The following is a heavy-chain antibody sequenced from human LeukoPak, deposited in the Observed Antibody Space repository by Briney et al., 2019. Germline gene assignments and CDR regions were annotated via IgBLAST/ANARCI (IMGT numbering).Heavy chain of an antibody. CDR2: INAGNGNT. D-gene: IGHD6-13*01. CDR1: GYTFTSYA. CDR3: ARLFPLIAARTKTNWFDP. Sequence: ASVKVSCKASGYTFTSYAMHWVRQAPGQRLEWMGWINAGNGNTKYSQKFQGRVTITRDTSASTAYMELGSLRSEDTAVYYCARLFPLIAARTKTNWFDPWGQGTLVTVSS. V-gene: IGHV1-3*01. J-gene: IGHJ5*02.